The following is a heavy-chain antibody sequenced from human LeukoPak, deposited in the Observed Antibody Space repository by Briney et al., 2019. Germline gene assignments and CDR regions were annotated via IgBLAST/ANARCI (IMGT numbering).Heavy chain of an antibody. Sequence: PSETLSLTCAVSGGSFSGYYWSWIRQAPGKGLEWIGEINHSGSTNYNPSLKSRVTISKDTSKNQFSLKLTSVTAADTAMYYCARAGVAAYHLYYYHMDVWGNGTTVTVSS. CDR2: INHSGST. J-gene: IGHJ6*03. V-gene: IGHV4-34*01. CDR1: GGSFSGYY. CDR3: ARAGVAAYHLYYYHMDV. D-gene: IGHD6-19*01.